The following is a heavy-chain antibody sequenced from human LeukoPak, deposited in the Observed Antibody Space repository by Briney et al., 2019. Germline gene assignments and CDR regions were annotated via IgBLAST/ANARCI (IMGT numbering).Heavy chain of an antibody. D-gene: IGHD2-2*01. Sequence: SETLSHTCAVYGGSFSGYYWSWIRQPPGKGLEWIGEINHSGSTNYNPSLKSRVTISVDTSKNQFSLKLSSVTAADTAVYYCARGPNIVVVPAAIGFDPWGQGTLVTVSS. CDR1: GGSFSGYY. CDR3: ARGPNIVVVPAAIGFDP. CDR2: INHSGST. J-gene: IGHJ5*02. V-gene: IGHV4-34*01.